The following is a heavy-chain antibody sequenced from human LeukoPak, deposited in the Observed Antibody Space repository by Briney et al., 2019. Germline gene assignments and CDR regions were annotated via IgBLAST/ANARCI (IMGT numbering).Heavy chain of an antibody. CDR3: AKSPWQQPDV. J-gene: IGHJ4*02. CDR2: ISGSGGST. V-gene: IGHV3-23*01. CDR1: GGSISSYY. D-gene: IGHD1-14*01. Sequence: ETLSLTCTVSGGSISSYYWSWIRQPPGKGLEWVSAISGSGGSTYYADSVKGRFTISRDNSKNTLYLQMNSLRAEDTAVYYCAKSPWQQPDVWGQGTLVTVSS.